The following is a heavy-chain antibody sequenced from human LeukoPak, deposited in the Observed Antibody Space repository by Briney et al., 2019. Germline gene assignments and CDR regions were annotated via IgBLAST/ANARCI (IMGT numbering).Heavy chain of an antibody. V-gene: IGHV4-59*08. Sequence: KPSETLSLTCTVSGGSISSYYWSWTRQPPGKGLEWIGYIYYSGSTYSNHSLKCRVTISVDTSKNQFSLKLSSVTAADTAVYYCARPHSGYPGPPGYWGQGTLVTVSS. D-gene: IGHD5-12*01. CDR1: GGSISSYY. CDR2: IYYSGST. CDR3: ARPHSGYPGPPGY. J-gene: IGHJ4*02.